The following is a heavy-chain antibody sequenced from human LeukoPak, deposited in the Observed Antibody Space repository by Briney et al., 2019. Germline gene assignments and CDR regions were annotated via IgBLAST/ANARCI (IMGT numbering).Heavy chain of an antibody. V-gene: IGHV1-18*01. Sequence: ASVKVSCKASGYTFTSYGISWVRQAPGQGLGWMGWISAYNGNTNYAQKLQGRVTMTTDTSTSTAYMELRSLRSDDTAVYYCARDLKRAEWFGESDYYMDVWGKGTTVTVSS. J-gene: IGHJ6*03. CDR2: ISAYNGNT. CDR1: GYTFTSYG. CDR3: ARDLKRAEWFGESDYYMDV. D-gene: IGHD3-10*01.